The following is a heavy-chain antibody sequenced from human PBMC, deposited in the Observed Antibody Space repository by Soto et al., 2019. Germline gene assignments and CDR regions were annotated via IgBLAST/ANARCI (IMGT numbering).Heavy chain of an antibody. CDR1: GFSFSSSA. V-gene: IGHV3-23*01. J-gene: IGHJ5*02. D-gene: IGHD4-4*01. CDR3: AKENDYSIIESNWFDA. CDR2: ISGQGGTT. Sequence: EVILLESGGHLVAPGESLRLSCVASGFSFSSSALTWVRQAPGKGLEWVADISGQGGTTYYADSVKGRFIISRDNSKNKLSLTMTSLRVEDTAVYYCAKENDYSIIESNWFDAWGPLTLVTVSS.